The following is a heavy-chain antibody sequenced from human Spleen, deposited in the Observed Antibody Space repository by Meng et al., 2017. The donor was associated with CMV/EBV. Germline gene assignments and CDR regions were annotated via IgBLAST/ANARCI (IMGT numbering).Heavy chain of an antibody. CDR2: INHSGST. V-gene: IGHV4-34*01. CDR3: ARVGDSYGYFFDY. D-gene: IGHD5-18*01. J-gene: IGHJ4*02. CDR1: GGSFSGYY. Sequence: QVPPQEWGAGLLKPSETLSLTCAVYGGSFSGYYWSWIRQPPGKGLEWIGEINHSGSTNYNPSLKNRVTISVDTSKNQFSLKLSSVTAADTAVYYCARVGDSYGYFFDYWGQGTLVTVSS.